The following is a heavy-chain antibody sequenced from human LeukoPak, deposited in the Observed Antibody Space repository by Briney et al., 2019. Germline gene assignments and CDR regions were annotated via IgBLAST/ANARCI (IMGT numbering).Heavy chain of an antibody. V-gene: IGHV3-21*01. CDR3: ARAGYDPVAFDY. D-gene: IGHD2-2*01. CDR2: ISSSSSYI. Sequence: GGSLRLSCAASGFTFGSYSMNWVRQAPGKGLEWVSSISSSSSYIYYADSVKGRFTISRDNATNSLYLQMNSLRAEDTAVYYCARAGYDPVAFDYWGQGTLVTVSS. J-gene: IGHJ4*02. CDR1: GFTFGSYS.